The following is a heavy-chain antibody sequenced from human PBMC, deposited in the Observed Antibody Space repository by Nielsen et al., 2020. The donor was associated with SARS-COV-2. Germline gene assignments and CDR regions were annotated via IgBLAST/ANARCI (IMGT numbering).Heavy chain of an antibody. CDR2: ISSSSSYI. V-gene: IGHV3-21*01. Sequence: GGSLRLSCAASGFTFSSYSMNWVRQAPGKGLEWVSSISSSSSYIYYADSVKGRFTISRDNSKNTLYLQMNSLRAEDTAVYYCAKGIGNWFDPWGQGTLVTVSS. CDR3: AKGIGNWFDP. D-gene: IGHD3-10*01. CDR1: GFTFSSYS. J-gene: IGHJ5*02.